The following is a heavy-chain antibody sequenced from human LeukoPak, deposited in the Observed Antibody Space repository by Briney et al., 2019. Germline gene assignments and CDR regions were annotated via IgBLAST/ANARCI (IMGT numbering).Heavy chain of an antibody. CDR2: IYYSGST. CDR3: ARRMTTLIARYYMDV. D-gene: IGHD2/OR15-2a*01. CDR1: GGSISSSTYY. V-gene: IGHV4-39*01. Sequence: SETLSLTCTVSGGSISSSTYYWGWIRQPPGKGLEWIGSIYYSGSTYYNPSLKSRVTISVDTSKNQFSLKLSSVTAADTAVYYCARRMTTLIARYYMDVWGKGTTVIVSS. J-gene: IGHJ6*03.